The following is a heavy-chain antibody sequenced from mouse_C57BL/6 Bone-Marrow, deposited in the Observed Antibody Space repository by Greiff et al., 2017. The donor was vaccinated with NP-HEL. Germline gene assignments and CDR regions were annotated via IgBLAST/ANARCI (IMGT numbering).Heavy chain of an antibody. J-gene: IGHJ4*01. V-gene: IGHV1-12*01. CDR2: IYPGSGDT. Sequence: LQQSGAELVRPGASVKMSCKASGYTFTSYNMHWVKQTPRQGLEWIGDIYPGSGDTSYNQKFKGKSTLAVDKSSSTAYLQLSSLTSEDSAVYFCARSDGAMDYWGQGTSVTVSS. CDR1: GYTFTSYN. D-gene: IGHD2-3*01. CDR3: ARSDGAMDY.